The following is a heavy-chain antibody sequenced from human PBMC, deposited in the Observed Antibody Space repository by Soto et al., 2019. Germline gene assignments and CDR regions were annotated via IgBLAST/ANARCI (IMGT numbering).Heavy chain of an antibody. Sequence: QVQLVQSGAEVKKPGASVKVSCKASGYTFTTYGMSWVRQAPGQGLDWMGRISTNNGNTKYAERLQGRVTMTTDTTTSTAYMELRSLRSDDTAVYYCARGPTDYYDNSGDYFLDYWGQGTLVTVSS. J-gene: IGHJ4*02. CDR2: ISTNNGNT. D-gene: IGHD3-22*01. CDR1: GYTFTTYG. CDR3: ARGPTDYYDNSGDYFLDY. V-gene: IGHV1-18*01.